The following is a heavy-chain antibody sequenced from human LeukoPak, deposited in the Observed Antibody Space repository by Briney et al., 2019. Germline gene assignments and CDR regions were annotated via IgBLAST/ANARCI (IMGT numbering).Heavy chain of an antibody. CDR1: GYTFTSYG. J-gene: IGHJ4*02. V-gene: IGHV1-18*01. CDR2: ISAYNGNT. CDR3: ARARSHCSGGSCYPDCFDY. D-gene: IGHD2-15*01. Sequence: ASVKVSCKASGYTFTSYGISWVRQAPGQGLEWMGWISAYNGNTNYAQKLQGRVTMTTDTSTSTAYMELRSLRSDDTAVYYCARARSHCSGGSCYPDCFDYWGQGTLVTVSS.